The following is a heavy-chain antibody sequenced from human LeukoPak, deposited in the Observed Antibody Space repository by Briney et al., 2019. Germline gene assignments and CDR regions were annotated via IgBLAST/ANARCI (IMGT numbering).Heavy chain of an antibody. CDR3: ARVDGSGSSDAFDI. Sequence: RSPTLSLTCAVSGGSISSGGYSWSWIRQPPGKGLEWIGYIYHSGSTYYNPSLKSRVTISVDRSKNQFSLKLSSVTAADTAVYYCARVDGSGSSDAFDIWGQGTMVTVSS. CDR1: GGSISSGGYS. D-gene: IGHD3-10*01. CDR2: IYHSGST. V-gene: IGHV4-30-2*01. J-gene: IGHJ3*02.